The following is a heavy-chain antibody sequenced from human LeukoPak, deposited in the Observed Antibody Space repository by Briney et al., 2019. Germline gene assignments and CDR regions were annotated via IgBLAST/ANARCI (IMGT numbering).Heavy chain of an antibody. J-gene: IGHJ2*01. CDR3: AKGPRSGRSAVYDILTGYDWYFDL. Sequence: GGSLRLSCAASGFTFSSYAMSWVRQAPGKGLEWVSAISGSGGSTYYADSVKGRFTISRDNSKNTLYLQMNSLGAEDTAVYYCAKGPRSGRSAVYDILTGYDWYFDLWGRGTLVTVSS. CDR1: GFTFSSYA. D-gene: IGHD3-9*01. V-gene: IGHV3-23*01. CDR2: ISGSGGST.